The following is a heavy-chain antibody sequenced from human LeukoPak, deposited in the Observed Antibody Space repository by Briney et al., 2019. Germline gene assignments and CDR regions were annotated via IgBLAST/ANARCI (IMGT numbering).Heavy chain of an antibody. V-gene: IGHV4-4*02. D-gene: IGHD2-15*01. Sequence: SETLSLTCAVSGGSISSSNWWSWVRQPPGKGLEWIGEIYHSGSTYYNPSLKSRVTISVDTSKNQFSLKLSSVTAADTAVYYCARSTYCSGGSCSHNWFDPWGQGTLVTVSS. J-gene: IGHJ5*02. CDR1: GGSISSSNW. CDR3: ARSTYCSGGSCSHNWFDP. CDR2: IYHSGST.